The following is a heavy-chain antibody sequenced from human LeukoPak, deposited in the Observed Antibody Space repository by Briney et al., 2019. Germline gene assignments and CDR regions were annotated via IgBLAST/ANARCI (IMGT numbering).Heavy chain of an antibody. CDR1: GGSFSGYY. CDR2: IYHSGST. CDR3: AVSLVGATPFDY. V-gene: IGHV4-34*01. D-gene: IGHD1-26*01. Sequence: PSETLSLTCAVYGGSFSGYYWSWIRQPPGKGLEWIGEIYHSGSTNYNPSLKSRVTMSVDTSKNQFSLRLSSVTAADTAVYYCAVSLVGATPFDYWGQGTLVTVSS. J-gene: IGHJ4*02.